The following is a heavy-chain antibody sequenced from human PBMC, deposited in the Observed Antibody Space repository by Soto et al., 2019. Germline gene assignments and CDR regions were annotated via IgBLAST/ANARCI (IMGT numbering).Heavy chain of an antibody. V-gene: IGHV3-64D*06. CDR1: GFTFSSCS. D-gene: IGHD2-15*01. CDR2: VSGDGMRI. J-gene: IGHJ4*02. Sequence: PGGSLRLSCSASGFTFSSCSMHWVRQSPAKGLEYLSHVSGDGMRIYYADSVKVRFSISRDNSKNMLYLQMSSLRPDDSAVYYCVKSRGAANYAXFDWGQGTLVTVS. CDR3: VKSRGAANYAXFD.